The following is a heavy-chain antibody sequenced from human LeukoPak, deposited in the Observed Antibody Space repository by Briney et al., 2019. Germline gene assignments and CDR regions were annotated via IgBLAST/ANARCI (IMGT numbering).Heavy chain of an antibody. CDR1: GFTFGSYE. V-gene: IGHV3-48*03. CDR2: ISSSGSTI. Sequence: PGGSLRLSCAASGFTFGSYEMHWLRQAPGKGLEWISYISSSGSTIYYADYVKSRFTISRDNGKNSLYLQMNSLRAEDTAVYYCARVHYNTAMVDIDYWGQGTLVTVSS. J-gene: IGHJ4*02. CDR3: ARVHYNTAMVDIDY. D-gene: IGHD5-18*01.